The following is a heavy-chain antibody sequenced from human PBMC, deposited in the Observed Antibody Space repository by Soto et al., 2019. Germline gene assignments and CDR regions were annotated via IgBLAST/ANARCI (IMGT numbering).Heavy chain of an antibody. Sequence: PGQSQNIPCKVSVYSFTIYWIGWVRQMRGKGLECMGIIYPGDSDTRYSPSFQGQVTISADKSISTAYLQWSSLKASDTAMYYCARPRSRDGYSDFDYWGQGTMVTVSS. CDR2: IYPGDSDT. V-gene: IGHV5-51*01. CDR1: VYSFTIYW. CDR3: ARPRSRDGYSDFDY. J-gene: IGHJ4*02. D-gene: IGHD4-4*01.